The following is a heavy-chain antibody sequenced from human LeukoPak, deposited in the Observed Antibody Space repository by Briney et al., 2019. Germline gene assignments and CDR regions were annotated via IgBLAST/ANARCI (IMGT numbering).Heavy chain of an antibody. CDR1: GYTFTSYD. J-gene: IGHJ4*02. CDR2: INPNSGGT. Sequence: ASVKVSCKASGYTFTSYDINWVRQAPGQGLEWMGWINPNSGGTNYAQKFQGRVTMTRDTSISTAYMELSRLRSDDTAVYYCARASQITMIVVVPDYWGQGTLVTVSS. D-gene: IGHD3-22*01. CDR3: ARASQITMIVVVPDY. V-gene: IGHV1-2*02.